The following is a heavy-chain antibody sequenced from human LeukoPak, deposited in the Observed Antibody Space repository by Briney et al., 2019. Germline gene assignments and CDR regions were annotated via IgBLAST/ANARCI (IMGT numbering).Heavy chain of an antibody. V-gene: IGHV3-73*01. Sequence: GGSLRLSCAASGFTFSGSAMHWVRQASGKGLEWVGRIRSKANSYAAVYAASVKGRFTISRDDSKNTAYLQMNSLKTEDTAVYYCTRLLPYYYDSSGYDDAFDIWGQGTMVTVSS. CDR1: GFTFSGSA. CDR3: TRLLPYYYDSSGYDDAFDI. D-gene: IGHD3-22*01. CDR2: IRSKANSYAA. J-gene: IGHJ3*02.